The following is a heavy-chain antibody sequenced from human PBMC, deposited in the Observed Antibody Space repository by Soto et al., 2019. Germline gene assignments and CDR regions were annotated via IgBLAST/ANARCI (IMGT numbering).Heavy chain of an antibody. V-gene: IGHV3-30*03. Sequence: GGTLRLSCAASGFTFSSYGMHWVRQAPGKGLEWVAVISYDGSNKYYADSVKGRFTISRDNSKNTLYQQMNILTADDTAVYYCATGPPIVLLPAAMNYDYGMDVWGQGATVTVS. CDR2: ISYDGSNK. CDR1: GFTFSSYG. D-gene: IGHD2-2*01. CDR3: ATGPPIVLLPAAMNYDYGMDV. J-gene: IGHJ6*02.